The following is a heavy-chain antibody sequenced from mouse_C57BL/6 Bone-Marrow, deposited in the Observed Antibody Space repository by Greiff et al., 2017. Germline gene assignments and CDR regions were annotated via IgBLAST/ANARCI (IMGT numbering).Heavy chain of an antibody. D-gene: IGHD1-1*01. CDR1: GFTFSSYG. Sequence: EVHLVESGGDLVKPGGSLKLSCAASGFTFSSYGMSWVRQTPDKRLEWVATISSGGSYTYYPDSVKGRFTISRDNAKNTLYLQMSSLKSEDTAMYYCARQRVVARGYAMDYWGQGTSVTVSS. J-gene: IGHJ4*01. CDR2: ISSGGSYT. CDR3: ARQRVVARGYAMDY. V-gene: IGHV5-6*01.